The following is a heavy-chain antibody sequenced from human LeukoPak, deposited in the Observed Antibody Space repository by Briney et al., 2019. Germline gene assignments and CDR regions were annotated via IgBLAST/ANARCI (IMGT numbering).Heavy chain of an antibody. D-gene: IGHD3-22*01. CDR3: AKDVWLYYYDSSGLDY. J-gene: IGHJ4*02. CDR1: GFTFSSYS. Sequence: PGGSLRLSCAASGFTFSSYSMNWVRQAPGKGLEWVSAISGSGGSTYYGDSVKGRFTISRDNSKNTLYLQMNSLRAEDTAVYYCAKDVWLYYYDSSGLDYWGQGTLVTVSS. V-gene: IGHV3-23*01. CDR2: ISGSGGST.